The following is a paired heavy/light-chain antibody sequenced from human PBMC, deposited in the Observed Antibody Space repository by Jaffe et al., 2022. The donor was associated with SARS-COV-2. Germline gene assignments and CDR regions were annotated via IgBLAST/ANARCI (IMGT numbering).Light chain of an antibody. Sequence: EVVLTQSPGTLSLSPGERATLSCRASQTVSNSYLAWYQQKPGQAPRLLIYGASSRATGIPDRFSGSGSGTDFTLSISRLEPEDFAVYYCHQYGRSLEMYTFGQGTKLEIK. V-gene: IGKV3-20*01. CDR1: QTVSNSY. J-gene: IGKJ2*01. CDR3: HQYGRSLEMYT. CDR2: GAS.
Heavy chain of an antibody. J-gene: IGHJ4*02. D-gene: IGHD2-15*01. CDR2: SVGTASDT. CDR3: AKDGHSANNVWDYFDY. Sequence: EVQLLESGGGLVQSGGSLRLPCATSGFTLSDYAMTWVRQAPGKGLEWVASVGTASDTYYADSVKGRFTISRDNSKNMVYLQMSSLRAEDTAVYYCAKDGHSANNVWDYFDYWGQGTLVTVSS. CDR1: GFTLSDYA. V-gene: IGHV3-23*01.